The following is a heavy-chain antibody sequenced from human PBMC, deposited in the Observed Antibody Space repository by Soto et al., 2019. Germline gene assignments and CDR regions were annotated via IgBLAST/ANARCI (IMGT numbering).Heavy chain of an antibody. CDR3: ARHMFSSGWSGRFAP. Sequence: GESLKISCKGSGYSFTSYWIGWVRQMPGKGLEWMGIIYPGDSDTRYSPSFQGQVTISADKSISTAYLQWSSLKASDTAMYYCARHMFSSGWSGRFAPWGQGTLVTGSS. D-gene: IGHD6-19*01. J-gene: IGHJ5*02. V-gene: IGHV5-51*01. CDR2: IYPGDSDT. CDR1: GYSFTSYW.